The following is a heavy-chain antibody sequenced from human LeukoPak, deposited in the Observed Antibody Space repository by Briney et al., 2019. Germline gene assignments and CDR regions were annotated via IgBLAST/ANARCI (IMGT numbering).Heavy chain of an antibody. D-gene: IGHD6-13*01. CDR2: ISRSGSHT. Sequence: GGSLRLSCAASGFTFSDYYMSWIRQAPGKRLEWLSYISRSGSHTPYADSVKGRFTVSRDNAKNSLSPELNSLRVDDTAIYYCARVGSTAEAGTPDYWGQGTLVTVSS. CDR3: ARVGSTAEAGTPDY. V-gene: IGHV3-11*06. J-gene: IGHJ4*02. CDR1: GFTFSDYY.